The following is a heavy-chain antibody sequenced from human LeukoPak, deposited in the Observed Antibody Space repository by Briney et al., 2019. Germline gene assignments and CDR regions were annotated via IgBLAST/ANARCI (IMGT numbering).Heavy chain of an antibody. CDR1: GFTFSSYS. D-gene: IGHD3-22*01. CDR3: ARPQGYFAANFDY. CDR2: ISSSSSYI. Sequence: GGSLRLSCAASGFTFSSYSMNWVRQAPGKGLEWVSSISSSSSYIYYADSVKGRFTISRDNAKNSLYLQMNSLRAEDTAVYYCARPQGYFAANFDYWGQGTLATVSS. J-gene: IGHJ4*02. V-gene: IGHV3-21*01.